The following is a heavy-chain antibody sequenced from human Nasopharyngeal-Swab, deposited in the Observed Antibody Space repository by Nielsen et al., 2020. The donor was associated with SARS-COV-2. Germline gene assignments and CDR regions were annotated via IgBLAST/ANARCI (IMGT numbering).Heavy chain of an antibody. V-gene: IGHV4-34*01. D-gene: IGHD5-18*01. CDR2: INHSGST. CDR1: GGSFSGYY. CDR3: ARLPHRDTAMVKAVVLDY. Sequence: GSLRLACAVYGGSFSGYYWSWIRQPPGKGLEWIGEINHSGSTNYNPSLKSRVTISVDTSKNQFSLKLSSVTAADTAVYYCARLPHRDTAMVKAVVLDYWGQGTLVTVSS. J-gene: IGHJ4*02.